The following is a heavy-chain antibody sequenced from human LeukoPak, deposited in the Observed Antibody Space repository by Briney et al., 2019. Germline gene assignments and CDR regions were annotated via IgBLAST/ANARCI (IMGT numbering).Heavy chain of an antibody. CDR1: GYTFTSYA. D-gene: IGHD5-24*01. CDR3: GRVWLRERMDV. CDR2: INAGNGNT. Sequence: ASVKVSCKASGYTFTSYAMHWVRQAPGQRLEWMGWINAGNGNTKYSQKFQGRVTITRDTSASTAYMELSSLRSEDTAVYYCGRVWLRERMDVWGQGTTVTVSS. J-gene: IGHJ6*02. V-gene: IGHV1-3*01.